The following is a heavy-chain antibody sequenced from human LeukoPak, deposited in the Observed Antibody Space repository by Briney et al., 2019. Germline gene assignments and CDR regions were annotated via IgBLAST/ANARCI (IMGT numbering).Heavy chain of an antibody. CDR1: GGSISSYY. CDR3: ASADYDDYYIDF. Sequence: PSETLSLTCTVSGGSISSYYWSWIRQPPGKGLEWIGYIYYSGMTNYNPSLKSRVTMSLDTSKNQFSLKLSSVTAADTAVYYYASADYDDYYIDFWGQGTLVTVSS. V-gene: IGHV4-59*01. CDR2: IYYSGMT. J-gene: IGHJ4*02. D-gene: IGHD4-17*01.